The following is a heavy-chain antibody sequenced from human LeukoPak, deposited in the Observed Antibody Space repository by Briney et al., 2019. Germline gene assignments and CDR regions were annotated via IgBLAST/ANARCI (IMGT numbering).Heavy chain of an antibody. V-gene: IGHV3-11*06. CDR2: ISSSSTYT. CDR3: ARGFRAFDF. Sequence: PGGSLRLSCAASGFTFSDYYMSWIRQAPGKGPEWVSCISSSSTYTNYADSVKGRSTISRDNAKNSLYLQMDSLRAEDTAVYYCARGFRAFDFWARGTMVTVSS. J-gene: IGHJ3*01. CDR1: GFTFSDYY.